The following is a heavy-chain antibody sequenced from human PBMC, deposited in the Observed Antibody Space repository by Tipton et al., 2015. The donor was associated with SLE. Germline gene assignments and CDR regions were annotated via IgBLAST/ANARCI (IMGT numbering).Heavy chain of an antibody. Sequence: GSLRLSCVASGFTFGNSDMNWVRQAPGKGLEWVSAITSGGGSTYYADSVRGRFTVSRDNSKDTLYLQMTSLRADDTAVYYCAKDATGFQLQLSGALRQYFYIDVWGKGTTVTVYS. CDR1: GFTFGNSD. CDR3: AKDATGFQLQLSGALRQYFYIDV. V-gene: IGHV3-23*01. CDR2: ITSGGGST. J-gene: IGHJ6*03. D-gene: IGHD2-15*01.